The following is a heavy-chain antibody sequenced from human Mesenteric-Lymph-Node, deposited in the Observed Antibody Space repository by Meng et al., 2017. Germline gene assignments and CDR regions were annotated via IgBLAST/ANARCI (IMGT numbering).Heavy chain of an antibody. CDR1: GFTFSNYW. CDR2: INSDESRT. V-gene: IGHV3-74*01. J-gene: IGHJ4*02. Sequence: GESLKISCAASGFTFSNYWMHWVRQAPGKGLEWDSNINSDESRTTYADSVKGRFTISRDNAKNTLYLQMNSLRAEDTAVYYCARSADYWGQGTLVTVSS. CDR3: ARSADY.